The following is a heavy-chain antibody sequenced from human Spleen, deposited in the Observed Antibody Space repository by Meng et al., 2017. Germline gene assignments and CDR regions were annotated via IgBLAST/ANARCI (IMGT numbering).Heavy chain of an antibody. CDR2: SDHIRNT. V-gene: IGHV4-34*09. CDR3: VYFWSGYFT. Sequence: VQLHAPGLALLKPSHSLSLTCAVFGGSLSGYYCNWFRQPPGKGLEWIGGSDHIRNTIYNPSLKGRLTISVDTSKNQISLRLTSVIAADTAVYYCVYFWSGYFTSGQGTLVTVSS. CDR1: GGSLSGYY. J-gene: IGHJ5*02. D-gene: IGHD3-3*01.